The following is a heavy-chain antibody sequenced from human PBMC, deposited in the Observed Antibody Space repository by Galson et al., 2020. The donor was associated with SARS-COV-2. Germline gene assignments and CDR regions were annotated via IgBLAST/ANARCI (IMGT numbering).Heavy chain of an antibody. CDR2: MFTSGST. V-gene: IGHV4-38-2*01. Sequence: ASETLSLTCAVFGYSIPSGHYWGWIRQPPGKGLEWIGSMFTSGSTYYSASLKSRVTISVDTSKNQFSLKVTSVIAADTAVYYCARATGYYFPYYFDYWGQGTLVAVSS. D-gene: IGHD3-22*01. CDR1: GYSIPSGHY. J-gene: IGHJ4*02. CDR3: ARATGYYFPYYFDY.